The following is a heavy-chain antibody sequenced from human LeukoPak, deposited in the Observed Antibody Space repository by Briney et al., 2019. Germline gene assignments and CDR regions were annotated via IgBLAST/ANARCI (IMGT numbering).Heavy chain of an antibody. CDR1: GYTFTGYY. V-gene: IGHV1-2*02. J-gene: IGHJ3*02. D-gene: IGHD3-22*01. CDR3: ARDIPHRYYDSSGYYYYAGGIGGPNDAFDI. Sequence: ASVKVSCKASGYTFTGYYMHWVRQAPGQGLEWMGWINPNSGGTNYAQKFQGRVTMTRDTSISTAYMELRSLRSDDTAVYYCARDIPHRYYDSSGYYYYAGGIGGPNDAFDIWGQGTMVTVSS. CDR2: INPNSGGT.